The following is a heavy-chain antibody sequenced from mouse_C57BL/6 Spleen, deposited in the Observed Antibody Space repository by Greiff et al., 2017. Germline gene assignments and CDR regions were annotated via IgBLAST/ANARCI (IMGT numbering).Heavy chain of an antibody. CDR2: IWSGGST. CDR1: GFSLTSYG. V-gene: IGHV2-2*01. Sequence: VQLQQSGPGLVQPSQSLSITCTVSGFSLTSYGVHWVRQSPGKGLEWLGVIWSGGSTDYNAAFISRMSISKDNSKVQVIFKMNSLQADDTAIYYCARGTTGYYYAMDYWGQGTSVTVSS. D-gene: IGHD2-14*01. J-gene: IGHJ4*01. CDR3: ARGTTGYYYAMDY.